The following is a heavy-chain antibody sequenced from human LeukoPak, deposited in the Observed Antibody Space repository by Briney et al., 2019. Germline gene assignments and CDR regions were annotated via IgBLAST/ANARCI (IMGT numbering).Heavy chain of an antibody. CDR2: ISTSSIYI. CDR1: GFTFSRHS. CDR3: ARGHGVVPASDDPFDI. V-gene: IGHV3-21*01. J-gene: IGHJ3*02. Sequence: GGSQRLSCTASGFTFSRHSMNWVRQSPGKGLEWLSPISTSSIYIYYADSMKGRFTISRDNDKNSLYLQMNSLGAEDTAVYYCARGHGVVPASDDPFDIWGQGTMVTVSS. D-gene: IGHD2-2*01.